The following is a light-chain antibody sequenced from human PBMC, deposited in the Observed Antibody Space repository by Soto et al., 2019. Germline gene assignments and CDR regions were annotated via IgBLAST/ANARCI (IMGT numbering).Light chain of an antibody. CDR2: DAS. V-gene: IGKV3-15*01. CDR1: QSVSSN. CDR3: QQYKNWLTWT. Sequence: EIVMTQAPATLSVSPGERATLSCRASQSVSSNLAWYQQKPGQAPRLLIYDASTRATGIPARFSGSGSGTEFTLTISSLQSEDFAVYYCQQYKNWLTWTFGQGTKVDIK. J-gene: IGKJ1*01.